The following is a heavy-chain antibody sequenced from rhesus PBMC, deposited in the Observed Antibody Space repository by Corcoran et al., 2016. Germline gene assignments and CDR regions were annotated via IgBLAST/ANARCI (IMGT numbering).Heavy chain of an antibody. Sequence: QVQLQGSGPGLVKPSETLSLTCAVSGGSISDDYYWSWIRQPPGRGLVWIGWLCGRTGGTDYNPSLENRVAVSKGTSKNQFSLKLSSVTAAVTALYYCAGRGGYTSDFDFWGQGVLVTVSS. CDR2: LCGRTGGT. J-gene: IGHJ4*01. CDR3: AGRGGYTSDFDF. D-gene: IGHD2-39*02. V-gene: IGHV4-106*01. CDR1: GGSISDDYY.